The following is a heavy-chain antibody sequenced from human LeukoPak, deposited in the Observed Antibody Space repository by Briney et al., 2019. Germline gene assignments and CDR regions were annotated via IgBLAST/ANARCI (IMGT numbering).Heavy chain of an antibody. J-gene: IGHJ4*02. CDR2: INPNSGGT. Sequence: ASVKVSCKASGYTFTGYYMHWVRQAPRQGLEWMGWINPNSGGTNYAQKFQGWVTMTRDTSISTAYMELSRLRSDDTAVYYCARGSYCGGDCSYYFDYWGQGTLVTVSS. V-gene: IGHV1-2*04. CDR1: GYTFTGYY. D-gene: IGHD2-21*02. CDR3: ARGSYCGGDCSYYFDY.